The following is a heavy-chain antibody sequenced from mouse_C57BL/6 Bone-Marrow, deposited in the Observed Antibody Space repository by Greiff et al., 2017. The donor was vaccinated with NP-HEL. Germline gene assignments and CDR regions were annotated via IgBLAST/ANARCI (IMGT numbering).Heavy chain of an antibody. CDR1: GYSITSDY. V-gene: IGHV3-8*01. Sequence: EVQLQESGPGLAKPSQTLSLTCSVTGYSITSDYWNWIRKFPGNKLEYMGYISYSGSTYYNPSLKSRISITRDTSKNQYYLQLNSVTTEDTATYYCARSTLYYGSSYDYFDYWGQGTTLTVSS. CDR3: ARSTLYYGSSYDYFDY. J-gene: IGHJ2*01. D-gene: IGHD1-1*01. CDR2: ISYSGST.